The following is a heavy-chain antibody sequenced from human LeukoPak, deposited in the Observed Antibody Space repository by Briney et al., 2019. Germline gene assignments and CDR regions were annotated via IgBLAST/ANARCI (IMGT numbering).Heavy chain of an antibody. D-gene: IGHD2/OR15-2a*01. CDR1: GFVFSNFV. J-gene: IGHJ4*02. CDR3: ARDHYFKIDY. V-gene: IGHV3-74*01. CDR2: IPTDDNPT. Sequence: AGGSLRLSCAASGFVFSNFVMHWVRHAPGKGLVWVPRIPTDDNPTNYADFVQGRFTISRDNAKNTVYLQMNNLRAEDTAVYYCARDHYFKIDYWGQGTLVTVSS.